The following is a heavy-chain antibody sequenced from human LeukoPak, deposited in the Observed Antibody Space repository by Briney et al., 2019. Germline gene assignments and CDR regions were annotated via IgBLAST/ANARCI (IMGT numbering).Heavy chain of an antibody. D-gene: IGHD2-8*01. CDR2: ISAYNGNT. V-gene: IGHV1-18*01. CDR3: ARSPSYCTNGVCSTYYFDY. Sequence: ASVKVSCKASGYTFTSYGISWVRQAPGQGLEWMGWISAYNGNTNYAQKLQGRVTMTTDTSTGTAYMELSSLRSEDTAVYYCARSPSYCTNGVCSTYYFDYWGQGTLVTVSS. J-gene: IGHJ4*02. CDR1: GYTFTSYG.